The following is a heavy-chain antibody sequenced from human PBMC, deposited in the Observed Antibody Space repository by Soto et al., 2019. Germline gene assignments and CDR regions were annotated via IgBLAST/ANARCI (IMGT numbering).Heavy chain of an antibody. CDR1: GFTFSDYY. Sequence: LRLSCAASGFTFSDYYMSWIRQAPGKGLEWVSYISSSSSYTNYADSVKGRFTISRDNAKNSLYLQMNSLRAEDTAVYYCARRDSYGLIDYWGQGTLVTVSS. J-gene: IGHJ4*02. CDR2: ISSSSSYT. CDR3: ARRDSYGLIDY. D-gene: IGHD5-18*01. V-gene: IGHV3-11*06.